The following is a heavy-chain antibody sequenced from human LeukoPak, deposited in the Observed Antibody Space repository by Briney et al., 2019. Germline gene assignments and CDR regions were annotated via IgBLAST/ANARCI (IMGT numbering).Heavy chain of an antibody. V-gene: IGHV3-74*01. CDR1: GFTFSSYV. Sequence: GGSLRLSCETAGFTFSSYVMHWVRRTPGKGLVWVSRISHDGIISYADSVKGRFTISRDNTKNMLYLQMNSLRAEDTAVYYCAKGNYYDSSAFLSYWGQGTLVTVSS. CDR2: ISHDGII. CDR3: AKGNYYDSSAFLSY. D-gene: IGHD3-22*01. J-gene: IGHJ4*02.